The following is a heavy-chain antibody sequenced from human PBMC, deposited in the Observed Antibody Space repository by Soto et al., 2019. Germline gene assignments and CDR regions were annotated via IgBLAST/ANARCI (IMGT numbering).Heavy chain of an antibody. V-gene: IGHV3-33*01. CDR1: GFTFSNYH. D-gene: IGHD6-13*01. CDR3: ARIGSWALNFDY. J-gene: IGHJ4*02. Sequence: GGSLRLSCAASGFTFSNYHIHWVRQTPGKGLEWVAVIWNDGTTRYYADFVKGRFTISRDNSNNILYLQMNSLRTEDTAVYYCARIGSWALNFDYWGQGTLVTISS. CDR2: IWNDGTTR.